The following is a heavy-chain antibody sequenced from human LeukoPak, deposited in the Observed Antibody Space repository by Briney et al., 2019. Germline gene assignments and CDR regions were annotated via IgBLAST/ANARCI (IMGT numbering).Heavy chain of an antibody. CDR1: GYTFTGYY. Sequence: ASVRVSCKASGYTFTGYYMHWVRQAPGQGLEWRGWINPNSGDTNYAQKFQGRVTMTRDTSISTAYMELSRLRSDDTAVYYCARDRVGYCSGGSCYPNWFDPWGQGTLVTVSS. CDR2: INPNSGDT. D-gene: IGHD2-15*01. CDR3: ARDRVGYCSGGSCYPNWFDP. J-gene: IGHJ5*02. V-gene: IGHV1-2*02.